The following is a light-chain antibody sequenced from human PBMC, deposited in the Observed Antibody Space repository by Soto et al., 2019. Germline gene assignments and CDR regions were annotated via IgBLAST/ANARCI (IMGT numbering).Light chain of an antibody. J-gene: IGLJ1*01. CDR3: CSYTTSSTYV. CDR2: DVS. V-gene: IGLV2-14*01. CDR1: INDVGGYDY. Sequence: QSALTQPASVSGSPGQSITISCTGTINDVGGYDYVPWYQQHPGKAPKVMIYDVSNRPSGVSNRFSGSKSGNTASLTISGLQAEDEADYYCCSYTTSSTYVFGTGTKLTVL.